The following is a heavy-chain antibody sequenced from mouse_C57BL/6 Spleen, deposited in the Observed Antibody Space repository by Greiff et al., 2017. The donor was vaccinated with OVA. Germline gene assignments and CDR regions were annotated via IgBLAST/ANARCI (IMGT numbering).Heavy chain of an antibody. V-gene: IGHV1-52*01. CDR3: ARDYGSLYYWYFDV. J-gene: IGHJ1*03. D-gene: IGHD1-1*01. Sequence: QVQLQQPGAELVRPGSSVKLSCKASGYTFTSYWMHWVKQRPIQGLEWIGNIDPSDSETHYNQKFKDKATLTVDKSSSTAYMQLSSLTSEDSAVYYCARDYGSLYYWYFDVWGTGTTVTVSS. CDR1: GYTFTSYW. CDR2: IDPSDSET.